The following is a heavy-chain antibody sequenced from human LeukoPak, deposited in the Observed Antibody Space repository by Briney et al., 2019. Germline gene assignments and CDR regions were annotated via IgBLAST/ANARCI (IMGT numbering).Heavy chain of an antibody. CDR1: GGSFSGYY. Sequence: SETLSLTCAVYGGSFSGYYWSWIRQPPGKGLEWIGEINNSGSTNYNPSLKSRVTISVDTSKNQFSLKLSSVTAADTAVYYCARLRKSARGSPYYYDSSGYYYFDYWGQGTLVTVSS. CDR3: ARLRKSARGSPYYYDSSGYYYFDY. D-gene: IGHD3-22*01. J-gene: IGHJ4*02. V-gene: IGHV4-34*01. CDR2: INNSGST.